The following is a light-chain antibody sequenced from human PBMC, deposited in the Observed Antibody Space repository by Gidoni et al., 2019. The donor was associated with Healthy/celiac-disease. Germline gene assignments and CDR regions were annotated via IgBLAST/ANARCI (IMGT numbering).Light chain of an antibody. CDR1: QSISSY. V-gene: IGKV1-39*01. J-gene: IGKJ1*01. Sequence: DIQMTQSPSSLSASVGDRVTITCRASQSISSYLNWYQQKPGKAPKLLIYDASSLQSGVPSRFSGSGSGTDFTLTISSLQPEDFATYYCQQSYSTPRTFXQXTKVEFK. CDR3: QQSYSTPRT. CDR2: DAS.